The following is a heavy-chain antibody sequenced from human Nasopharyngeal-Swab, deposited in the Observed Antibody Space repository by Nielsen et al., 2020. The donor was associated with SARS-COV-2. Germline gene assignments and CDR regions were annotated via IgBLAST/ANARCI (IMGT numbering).Heavy chain of an antibody. CDR1: GFTFSSHW. CDR2: ISEDGSIT. V-gene: IGHV3-74*01. D-gene: IGHD2-2*01. Sequence: ESLKISCAAPGFTFSSHWMHWVRQAPGKGLVWVSLISEDGSITTYADSVKGRFTISRDNAKNTLFLQMHSLRADDTAIYYCASQLGHPDSWGQGTLVTVSS. CDR3: ASQLGHPDS. J-gene: IGHJ4*02.